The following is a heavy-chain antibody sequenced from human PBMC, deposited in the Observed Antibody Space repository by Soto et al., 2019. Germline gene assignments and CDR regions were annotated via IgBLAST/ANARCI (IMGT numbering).Heavy chain of an antibody. J-gene: IGHJ4*02. Sequence: SETLSLTCTVSGGSISSYYWSWIRKPPGKGLEWIGYIYYSGSTNYNPSLKSRVTISVDTSKNQFSLKLSSVTAADTAVYYCARQVGGWAPWYFDYWGQGTLVTAPQ. V-gene: IGHV4-59*08. D-gene: IGHD6-19*01. CDR2: IYYSGST. CDR3: ARQVGGWAPWYFDY. CDR1: GGSISSYY.